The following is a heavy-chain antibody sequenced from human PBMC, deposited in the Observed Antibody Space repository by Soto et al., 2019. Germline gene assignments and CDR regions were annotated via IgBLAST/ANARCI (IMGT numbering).Heavy chain of an antibody. CDR1: GFTVSSNY. CDR2: IYSGGST. V-gene: IGHV3-53*01. J-gene: IGHJ4*02. Sequence: EVQLVESGGGLIQPGGSLRLSCAASGFTVSSNYMSWVRQAPGKGLEWVSVIYSGGSTYYADSVKGRFTISRDNSKNTLYLQMNSLRAEDTAVYYCARGGNIVLKTKYYFDYWGQGTLVTVSS. CDR3: ARGGNIVLKTKYYFDY. D-gene: IGHD2-8*01.